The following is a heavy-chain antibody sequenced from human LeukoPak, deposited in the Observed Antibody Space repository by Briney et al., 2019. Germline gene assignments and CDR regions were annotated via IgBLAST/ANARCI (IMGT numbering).Heavy chain of an antibody. V-gene: IGHV1-69*04. CDR2: IIPVLGIA. CDR1: GGTFSSYT. D-gene: IGHD2-2*01. CDR3: AREEGSTSCFDY. J-gene: IGHJ4*02. Sequence: SVKVSCKASGGTFSSYTISWVRQAPGQGLEWMGRIIPVLGIANYAQKFQGRVTITADKSTSTAYMELSSLRSEDTAVYYCAREEGSTSCFDYWGQGTLVTVSS.